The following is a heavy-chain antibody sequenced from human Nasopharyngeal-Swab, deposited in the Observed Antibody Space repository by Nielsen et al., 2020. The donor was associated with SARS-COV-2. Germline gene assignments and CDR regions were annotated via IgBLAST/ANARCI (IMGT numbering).Heavy chain of an antibody. D-gene: IGHD2-21*02. J-gene: IGHJ4*02. CDR2: IYPDDSDT. CDR3: ARQGGDRYYFDY. V-gene: IGHV5-51*01. Sequence: GREMTRKGLEWMGLIYPDDSDTRYSPSFQGQVTISADTSISTAYLQWSSLKASDTAMYYCARQGGDRYYFDYWGQGTLVTVSS.